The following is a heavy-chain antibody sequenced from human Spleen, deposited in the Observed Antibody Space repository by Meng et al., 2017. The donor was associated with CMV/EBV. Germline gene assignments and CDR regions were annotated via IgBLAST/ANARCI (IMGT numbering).Heavy chain of an antibody. Sequence: ASVKVSCKAYGYTFSIYGLSWVRQAPGQGLEWMGWISDFNVNTNYAQKVQGRVTLTTDTSTNTVYMELRSLRSDDTAVYYCARNSVGMDVWGQGTTVTVSS. CDR3: ARNSVGMDV. CDR2: ISDFNVNT. J-gene: IGHJ6*02. V-gene: IGHV1-18*01. CDR1: GYTFSIYG.